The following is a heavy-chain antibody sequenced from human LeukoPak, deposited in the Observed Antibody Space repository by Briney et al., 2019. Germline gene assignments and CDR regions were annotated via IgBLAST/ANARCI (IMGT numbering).Heavy chain of an antibody. V-gene: IGHV4-39*01. CDR3: ARRSSSNWYGETDDGFDI. Sequence: SETLSLTCTVFGGSISSSNYYWGWIRQPPGKGLEWVATIYYTGTTYYNLSLKSRVTISVETSKNQFSLKLSSVTAADTAVYYCARRSSSNWYGETDDGFDIWGQGTTVTVSS. D-gene: IGHD6-13*01. CDR1: GGSISSSNYY. CDR2: IYYTGTT. J-gene: IGHJ3*02.